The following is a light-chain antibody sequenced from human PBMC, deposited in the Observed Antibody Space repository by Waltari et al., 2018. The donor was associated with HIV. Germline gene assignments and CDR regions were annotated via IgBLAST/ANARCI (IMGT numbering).Light chain of an antibody. Sequence: SFEVTQPPSVSVSPGQTATITCSGDALPDQYVYWYQTKPGQAPLQVIYKDGERPSGIPERFSGSGSGTTFTLTISGVQAEDEADYYCQSTDSTNSYYVFGPGTKVTVL. J-gene: IGLJ1*01. CDR2: KDG. CDR1: ALPDQY. V-gene: IGLV3-25*03. CDR3: QSTDSTNSYYV.